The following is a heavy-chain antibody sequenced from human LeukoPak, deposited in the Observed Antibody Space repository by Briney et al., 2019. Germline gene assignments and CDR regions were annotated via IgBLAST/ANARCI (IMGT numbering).Heavy chain of an antibody. CDR2: INSDGSNT. V-gene: IGHV3-74*01. J-gene: IGHJ1*01. Sequence: GGSLRLSCAASGFTFRSYWMHWVRQAPGKGLVWISRINSDGSNTNYADSVKGRFTISRDNAKNTLYLQMNSLRAEDTAIYYCVEAYSNSWHNFQHWGQGTLVTVSS. CDR3: VEAYSNSWHNFQH. D-gene: IGHD6-13*01. CDR1: GFTFRSYW.